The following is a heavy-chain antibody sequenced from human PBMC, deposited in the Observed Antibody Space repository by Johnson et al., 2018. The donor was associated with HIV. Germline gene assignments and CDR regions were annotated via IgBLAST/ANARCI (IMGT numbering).Heavy chain of an antibody. V-gene: IGHV3-20*04. CDR3: ARVLIATPPSYSSSWYSSRAFDV. CDR2: INWNGGSP. CDR1: TFTFDDYG. D-gene: IGHD6-13*01. J-gene: IGHJ3*01. Sequence: VQLVESGGGVVQPGRSLRLSCAASTFTFDDYGMTWVRQAPGKGLEWVSAINWNGGSPGYADSVRGRFTISRDHAKKSLYLQMNSLRAEDTALYYCARVLIATPPSYSSSWYSSRAFDVWGQGTMVTVSS.